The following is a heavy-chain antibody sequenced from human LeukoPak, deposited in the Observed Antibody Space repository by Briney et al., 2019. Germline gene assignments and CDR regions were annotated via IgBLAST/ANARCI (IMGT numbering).Heavy chain of an antibody. V-gene: IGHV1-69*05. CDR2: IIPIFGTA. J-gene: IGHJ4*02. CDR3: ASRSHGARAFDY. CDR1: GGTCSSYA. Sequence: SVKVSCKASGGTCSSYAISWVRQAPGQGLEWMGGIIPIFGTANYAQKFQGRVTITTDESTSTAYMELSSLRSEDTAVYYCASRSHGARAFDYWGQGTLVTVSS. D-gene: IGHD4-17*01.